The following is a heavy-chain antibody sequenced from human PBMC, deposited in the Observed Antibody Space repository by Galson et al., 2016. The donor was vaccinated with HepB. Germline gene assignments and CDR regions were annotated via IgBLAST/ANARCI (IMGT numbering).Heavy chain of an antibody. CDR1: GFSFSSYN. CDR2: LSSTSSTI. D-gene: IGHD1-26*01. V-gene: IGHV3-48*02. Sequence: SLRLSCAASGFSFSSYNMNWVRQAPGKGLEWVSFLSSTSSTIYYADSVKGRFTISRDNAKNSLYLQMNSLRDEDTAVYYCSRELMGSKEYYYYGMDVWAKGPRSPPP. CDR3: SRELMGSKEYYYYGMDV. J-gene: IGHJ6*02.